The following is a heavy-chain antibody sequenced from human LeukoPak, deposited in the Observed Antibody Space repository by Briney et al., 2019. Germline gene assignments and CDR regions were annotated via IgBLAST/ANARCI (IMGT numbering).Heavy chain of an antibody. CDR1: GYTFTGYY. Sequence: GASVKVSCKASGYTFTGYYMHWVRQAPGQGLEWMGWINPNSGATNYAQKFQGRVTMTRDTSISTAYMELSRLRSDDTAVYYCASILRYFDWSFDYWGQGTLVTVSS. D-gene: IGHD3-9*01. CDR2: INPNSGAT. CDR3: ASILRYFDWSFDY. J-gene: IGHJ4*02. V-gene: IGHV1-2*02.